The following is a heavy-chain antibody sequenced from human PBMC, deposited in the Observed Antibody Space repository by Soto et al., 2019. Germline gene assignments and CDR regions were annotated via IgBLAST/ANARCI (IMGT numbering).Heavy chain of an antibody. D-gene: IGHD6-6*01. CDR1: GFTFSSYA. Sequence: GGSPRLSCAASGFTFSSYAMSWVRQAPGKGLEWVSAISGSGGSTYYADSVKGRFTISRDNSKNTLYLQMNSLRAEDTAVYYCAKGQSVVPGGMDVWGQGTTVTVSS. CDR2: ISGSGGST. J-gene: IGHJ6*02. V-gene: IGHV3-23*01. CDR3: AKGQSVVPGGMDV.